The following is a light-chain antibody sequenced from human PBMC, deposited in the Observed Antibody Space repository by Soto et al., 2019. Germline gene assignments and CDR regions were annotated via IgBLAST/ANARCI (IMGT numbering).Light chain of an antibody. CDR3: QQRYSWPPLT. CDR2: DAS. Sequence: EVVLTQSPATLSLSPGDRATLSCRASQSVFVYLAWYQQKPGQAPRLLIYDASNRAPGIPARFSGSGSGTDFTLTISSLEPEDFAVYYCQQRYSWPPLTFGGGSKVEIK. J-gene: IGKJ4*01. CDR1: QSVFVY. V-gene: IGKV3-11*01.